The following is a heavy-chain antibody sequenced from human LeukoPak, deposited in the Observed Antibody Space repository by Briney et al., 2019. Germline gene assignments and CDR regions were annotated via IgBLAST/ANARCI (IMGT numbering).Heavy chain of an antibody. CDR2: IYYSGST. D-gene: IGHD3-9*01. V-gene: IGHV4-31*03. CDR1: GGSISSGGYY. CDR3: ARGNYDILTGSTPFDY. J-gene: IGHJ4*02. Sequence: PSETLSLTCTVSGGSISSGGYYWSWIRQHPGKGLEWIGYIYYSGSTYYNPSLKSRVTISVDTSKNQFSLKLSSVTAADTAVYYCARGNYDILTGSTPFDYWGQGTLVTVSS.